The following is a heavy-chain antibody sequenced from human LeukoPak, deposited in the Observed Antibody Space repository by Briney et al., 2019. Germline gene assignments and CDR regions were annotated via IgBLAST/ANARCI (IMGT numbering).Heavy chain of an antibody. CDR3: ARPAGSWFDP. CDR1: AGFISSSSYY. J-gene: IGHJ5*02. V-gene: IGHV4-39*01. Sequence: SETLSLTCTVSAGFISSSSYYWGWIRQPPGKGLEWIGSIYYSGSTYYNPSLKSRVTISVDTSKNQFSLKLSSVTAADTAVYYCARPAGSWFDPWGQGTLVTVSS. CDR2: IYYSGST.